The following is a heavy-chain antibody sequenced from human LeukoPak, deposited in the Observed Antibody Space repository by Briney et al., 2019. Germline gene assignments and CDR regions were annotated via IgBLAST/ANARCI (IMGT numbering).Heavy chain of an antibody. CDR2: IIPIFGIA. V-gene: IGHV1-69*04. CDR3: AREYLRLGGYFQH. Sequence: SVKVSFKASGGTFSSYAISWVRQAPGQGLELMGRIIPIFGIANYAQKFQGRVTITADKSTSTAYMELSSLRSEDTAVYYCAREYLRLGGYFQHWGQGTLVTVSS. J-gene: IGHJ1*01. CDR1: GGTFSSYA. D-gene: IGHD1-26*01.